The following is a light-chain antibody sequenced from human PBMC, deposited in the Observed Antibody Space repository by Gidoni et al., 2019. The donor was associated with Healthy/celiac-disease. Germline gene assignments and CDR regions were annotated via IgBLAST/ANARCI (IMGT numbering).Light chain of an antibody. CDR2: GNS. CDR1: SPNIGAGYD. V-gene: IGLV1-40*01. Sequence: SVLQQPPSVSGAPGHRVAIACTGSSPNIGAGYDVHWYQQLPGTAPKLLIYGNSNRPSGVPDRFSGSKSGTSASLAITGLQAEDEADYYCQSYDSSLSGWRVFGGGTKLTVL. CDR3: QSYDSSLSGWRV. J-gene: IGLJ2*01.